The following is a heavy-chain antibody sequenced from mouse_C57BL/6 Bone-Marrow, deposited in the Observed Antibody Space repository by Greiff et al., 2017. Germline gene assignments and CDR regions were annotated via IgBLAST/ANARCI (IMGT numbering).Heavy chain of an antibody. Sequence: EVKLMESGGGLVQPGGSMKLSCVASGFTFSNYWMNWVRQSPEKGLEWVAQIRLKSDNYATHYAESVKGRFTISRDDSKSSVYLQMNNLRAEDTGIYYCTEYYSKYYFDYWGQGTTLTVSS. CDR2: IRLKSDNYAT. J-gene: IGHJ2*01. CDR3: TEYYSKYYFDY. CDR1: GFTFSNYW. D-gene: IGHD2-5*01. V-gene: IGHV6-3*01.